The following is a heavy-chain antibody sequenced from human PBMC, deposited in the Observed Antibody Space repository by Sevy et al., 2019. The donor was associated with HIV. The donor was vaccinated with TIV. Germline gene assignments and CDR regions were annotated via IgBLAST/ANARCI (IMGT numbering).Heavy chain of an antibody. CDR3: AKEGTWYGRDYFDY. CDR1: GFSFSLYA. Sequence: SLRLSCVASGFSFSLYAMSWVRQAPGKGLEWVSAISGGGGSTYYADSVKGRFTISRDTSKNTLSLQMTSLRAEDTAVYYCAKEGTWYGRDYFDYWGQGTLVTVSS. CDR2: ISGGGGST. V-gene: IGHV3-23*01. J-gene: IGHJ4*02. D-gene: IGHD6-13*01.